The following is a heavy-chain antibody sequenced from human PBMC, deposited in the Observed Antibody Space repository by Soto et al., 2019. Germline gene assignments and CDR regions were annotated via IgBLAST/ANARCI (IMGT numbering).Heavy chain of an antibody. J-gene: IGHJ4*02. V-gene: IGHV1-18*01. CDR3: XXEAAAGTLDY. Sequence: QVQLVQSGAEVKKPGASVKVSCKASGYTFTSYGISWVRQAPGQGLEWMGWISAYNGNTNYAKKVQGRVTMTTDTXXXXXXXXXXXXXXXXXXXXXXXXEAAAGTLDYWGQGTLVT. D-gene: IGHD6-13*01. CDR1: GYTFTSYG. CDR2: ISAYNGNT.